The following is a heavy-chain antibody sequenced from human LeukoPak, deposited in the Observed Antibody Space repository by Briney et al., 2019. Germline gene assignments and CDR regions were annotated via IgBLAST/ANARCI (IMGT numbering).Heavy chain of an antibody. Sequence: SQTLSLTCAVSGDSVSSNSATWNWIRQSPSRGLEWLGRTYYRSKWYNDYAVSVKSRMTINPDTSKNQLSLQLNSVTPDDTAVYYCARVVTTGTYYFDYWGQGTLVTVSS. CDR3: ARVVTTGTYYFDY. J-gene: IGHJ4*02. CDR1: GDSVSSNSAT. V-gene: IGHV6-1*01. D-gene: IGHD1-1*01. CDR2: TYYRSKWYN.